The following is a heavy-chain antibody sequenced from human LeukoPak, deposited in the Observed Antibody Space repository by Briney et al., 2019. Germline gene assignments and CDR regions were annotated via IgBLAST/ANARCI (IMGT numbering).Heavy chain of an antibody. J-gene: IGHJ3*02. CDR1: GFIFNSNI. Sequence: GGSLRLSCAASGFIFNSNILTWARQAPGKGLEWVSSISSTGSSIYYADSLRGRFTISRDDARNSLYLQMNSLRVEDTAVYYCARASSGSYWGYAFDIWGQGTMVTVSS. CDR2: ISSTGSSI. D-gene: IGHD1-26*01. CDR3: ARASSGSYWGYAFDI. V-gene: IGHV3-21*01.